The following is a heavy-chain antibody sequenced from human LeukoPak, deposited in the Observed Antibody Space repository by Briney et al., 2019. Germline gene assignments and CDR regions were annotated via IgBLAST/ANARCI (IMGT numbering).Heavy chain of an antibody. V-gene: IGHV4-34*01. CDR2: INHSGST. Sequence: SETLSLTCAVYGGSFSGYYWSWIRQPPGKGLEWIGEINHSGSTNYNPSLKSRVTISVDTSKNQFSLKLSSVTAADTAVYYCARGMHLYYHYYYGMDVWGKGTTVTVSS. D-gene: IGHD2-2*01. J-gene: IGHJ6*04. CDR3: ARGMHLYYHYYYGMDV. CDR1: GGSFSGYY.